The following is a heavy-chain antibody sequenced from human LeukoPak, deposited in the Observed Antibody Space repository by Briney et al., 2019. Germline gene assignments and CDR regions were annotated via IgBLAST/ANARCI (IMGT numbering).Heavy chain of an antibody. Sequence: GGSLRLSCAASGFTFSSYEMNWVRQAPGKGLEWVSYISSSGSTIYYADSVKGRFTISRDNAKNSLYLQMNSLRAEDTAVYHCARVSRYCSSTSCQYYFDYWGQGTLVTVSS. CDR2: ISSSGSTI. D-gene: IGHD2-2*01. J-gene: IGHJ4*02. V-gene: IGHV3-48*03. CDR1: GFTFSSYE. CDR3: ARVSRYCSSTSCQYYFDY.